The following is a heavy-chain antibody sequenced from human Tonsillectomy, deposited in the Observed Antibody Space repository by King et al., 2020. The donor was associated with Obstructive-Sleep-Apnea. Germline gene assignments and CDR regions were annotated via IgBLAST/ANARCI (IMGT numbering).Heavy chain of an antibody. CDR3: ARNRVGGY. J-gene: IGHJ4*02. CDR2: ISIRSSTI. V-gene: IGHV3-48*04. CDR1: GFNFSSYS. Sequence: VQLVESGGGLVQPGGSLRLSCAVSGFNFSSYSMNWVRQAPGKGLEWVSYISIRSSTIYYADSVKGRFTISRDNAKNSLYLQMNSLRAEDTAVYYCARNRVGGYWGQGTLVTVSS. D-gene: IGHD1-26*01.